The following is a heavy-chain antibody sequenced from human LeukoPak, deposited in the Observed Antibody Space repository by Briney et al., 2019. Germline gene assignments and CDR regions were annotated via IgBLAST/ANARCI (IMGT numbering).Heavy chain of an antibody. V-gene: IGHV3-7*01. D-gene: IGHD1-1*01. CDR2: IKRDGSQK. CDR1: GFTFSSYW. J-gene: IGHJ5*02. Sequence: PGGSLRLSCAASGFTFSSYWMSWVRQAPGKGLEWVANIKRDGSQKYYLDSVKGRFTISRDNAKNSLYLQMNSLRVEDTAVYYCARLGLEVGGPNWFDPWGQGTLVTVSS. CDR3: ARLGLEVGGPNWFDP.